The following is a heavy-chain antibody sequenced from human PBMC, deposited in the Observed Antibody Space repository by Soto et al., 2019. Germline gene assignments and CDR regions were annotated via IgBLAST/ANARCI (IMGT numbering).Heavy chain of an antibody. CDR1: DSPFSLYS. Sequence: GGSLRLSCEASDSPFSLYSLLWVRQAPGKGLEWIAFISNGDNHIFYADSVRGRFTISRDNTKNSVYLQMNSLRAEDTAVYYCAREEGYCNGGPCYRGAFDIWGQGTMVTVSS. D-gene: IGHD2-15*01. CDR3: AREEGYCNGGPCYRGAFDI. V-gene: IGHV3-21*01. CDR2: ISNGDNHI. J-gene: IGHJ3*02.